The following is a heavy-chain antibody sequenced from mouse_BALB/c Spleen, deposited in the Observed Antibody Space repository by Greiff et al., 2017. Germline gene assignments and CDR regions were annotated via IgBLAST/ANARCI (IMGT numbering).Heavy chain of an antibody. J-gene: IGHJ1*01. D-gene: IGHD2-1*01. CDR1: GFTFSSYA. Sequence: EVQLVESGGGLVKPGGSLKLSCAASGFTFSSYAMSWVRQTPEKRLEWVASISSGGSTYYPDSVKGRFTISRDNARNILYLQMSSLRSEDTAMYYCARDSYGNYFYWYFDVWGAGTTVTVSS. CDR2: ISSGGST. CDR3: ARDSYGNYFYWYFDV. V-gene: IGHV5-6-5*01.